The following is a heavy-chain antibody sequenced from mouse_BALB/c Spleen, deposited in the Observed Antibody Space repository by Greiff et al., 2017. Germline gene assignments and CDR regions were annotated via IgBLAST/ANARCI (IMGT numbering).Heavy chain of an antibody. CDR1: GYSFTGYF. Sequence: EVKLMESGPELVKPGASVKISCKASGYSFTGYFMNWVKQSHGKSLEWIGRINPYNGDTFYNQKFKGKATLTVDKSSSTAHMELLSLTSEDSAVYYCGIGDYCSSYDYAMDYWGQGTSVTVSS. V-gene: IGHV1-37*01. CDR2: INPYNGDT. D-gene: IGHD1-1*01. CDR3: GIGDYCSSYDYAMDY. J-gene: IGHJ4*01.